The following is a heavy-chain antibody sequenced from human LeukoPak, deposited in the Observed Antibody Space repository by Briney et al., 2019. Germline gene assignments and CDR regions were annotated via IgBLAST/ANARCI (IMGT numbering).Heavy chain of an antibody. Sequence: SVTASCKATGGTFNSYGVSWVRQAPGHGLEWMGGIIPIFGTSTYAQKFQGRVTITADESTSTAYMELSSLRSEDTAVYYCARSNYYGSGTPDYYYGMVVWGIGTTVTVSS. CDR3: ARSNYYGSGTPDYYYGMVV. J-gene: IGHJ6*04. CDR1: GGTFNSYG. CDR2: IIPIFGTS. V-gene: IGHV1-69*01. D-gene: IGHD3-10*01.